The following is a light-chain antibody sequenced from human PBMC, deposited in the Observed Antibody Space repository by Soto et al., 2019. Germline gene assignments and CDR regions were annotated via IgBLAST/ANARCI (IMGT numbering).Light chain of an antibody. CDR1: TSDVGGYNY. CDR2: EVN. V-gene: IGLV2-8*01. CDR3: SSYAGSNILV. Sequence: QSVLPQPPSASGSPGQSITISCTGTTSDVGGYNYVSWYQQHPGSAPKLIIHEVNKRPSGVPDRFSGSKSGNTASLTVTGLQAEDEADYYCSSYAGSNILVFGEGTKVTVL. J-gene: IGLJ2*01.